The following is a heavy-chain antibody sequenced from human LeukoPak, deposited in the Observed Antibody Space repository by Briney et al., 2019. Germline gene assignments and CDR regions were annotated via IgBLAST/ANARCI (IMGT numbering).Heavy chain of an antibody. CDR3: ARANYGDYDAEYFQH. V-gene: IGHV1-69*04. CDR1: GGTFSSYA. CDR2: IIPILGIA. Sequence: GASVKVSCKASGGTFSSYAISWVRQAPGQGLEWMGRIIPILGIANYAQKFQGRVTITADKSTSTAYMELSSLRSEDTAVYYCARANYGDYDAEYFQHWGQGTLVTVSS. J-gene: IGHJ1*01. D-gene: IGHD4-17*01.